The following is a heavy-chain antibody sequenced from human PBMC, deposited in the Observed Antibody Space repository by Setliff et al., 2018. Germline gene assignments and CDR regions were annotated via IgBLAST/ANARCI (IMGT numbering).Heavy chain of an antibody. CDR3: ARDNTILGATDH. CDR2: IHASGSP. J-gene: IGHJ5*02. Sequence: SETLSLTCTVSGGSITSGSFYWSWIRQPAGKKLEWIGRIHASGSPDYNPSFKSRVTISRDTSTNQFSLKLGSVTAADTAVYFCARDNTILGATDHWGQGTLVTVSS. D-gene: IGHD1-26*01. CDR1: GGSITSGSFY. V-gene: IGHV4-61*02.